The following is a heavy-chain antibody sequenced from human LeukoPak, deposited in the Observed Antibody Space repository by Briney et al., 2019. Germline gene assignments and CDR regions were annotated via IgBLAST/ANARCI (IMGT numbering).Heavy chain of an antibody. CDR2: INPSGGST. D-gene: IGHD5-18*01. CDR3: ARFPNTAMVMGLEYYYYGMDV. V-gene: IGHV1-46*01. Sequence: ASVKVSCTASGYTFTSYYMHWVRQAPGQGLEWMGIINPSGGSTSYAQKFQGRVTMTRDTSTSTAYMELSSLRSEDTVVYYCARFPNTAMVMGLEYYYYGMDVWGQGTTVTVSS. J-gene: IGHJ6*02. CDR1: GYTFTSYY.